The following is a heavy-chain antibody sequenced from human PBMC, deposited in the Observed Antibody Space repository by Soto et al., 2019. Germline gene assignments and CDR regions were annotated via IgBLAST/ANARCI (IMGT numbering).Heavy chain of an antibody. CDR1: GGSISGSKW. CDR3: ARGLESSYCSGGSCDYYYSMDV. CDR2: IDHSGST. D-gene: IGHD2-15*01. J-gene: IGHJ6*04. V-gene: IGHV4-4*02. Sequence: SQTLSLTCAVSGGSISGSKWWRWVRQPPGKGLEWIGEIDHSGSTNYNPSLKSRVTISVDKSKNQFSLKLRSVTAADTAVYYCARGLESSYCSGGSCDYYYSMDVWGKETTVTVSS.